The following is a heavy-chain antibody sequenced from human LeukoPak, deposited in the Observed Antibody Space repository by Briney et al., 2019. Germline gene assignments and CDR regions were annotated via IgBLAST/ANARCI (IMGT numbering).Heavy chain of an antibody. J-gene: IGHJ6*03. Sequence: PGGSLRLSCAASGFTFSNAWMSWVRQAPGKGLEWVGRIKSKTDGGTTDYAAPVKGRFTISRDDSKNTLYLQMNSLKTEDTAVYYCTTGLRDYDILTGYSRPDYYYYYMDVWGKGTTVTISS. D-gene: IGHD3-9*01. CDR1: GFTFSNAW. CDR2: IKSKTDGGTT. CDR3: TTGLRDYDILTGYSRPDYYYYYMDV. V-gene: IGHV3-15*01.